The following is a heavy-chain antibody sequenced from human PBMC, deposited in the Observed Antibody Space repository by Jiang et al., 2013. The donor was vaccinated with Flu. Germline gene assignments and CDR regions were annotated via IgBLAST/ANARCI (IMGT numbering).Heavy chain of an antibody. CDR3: ARDWAVATTVYDY. Sequence: SVKVSCKASGYTFTGYSIHWVRQAPGQGHEWMGLINPNGGSTSYAQKFQGRVTMTRDTSTSTVYMELSSLRSEDTAVYYCARDWAVATTVYDYWGQGTLVTVSS. CDR2: INPNGGST. CDR1: GYTFTGYS. V-gene: IGHV1-46*01. J-gene: IGHJ4*02. D-gene: IGHD5-12*01.